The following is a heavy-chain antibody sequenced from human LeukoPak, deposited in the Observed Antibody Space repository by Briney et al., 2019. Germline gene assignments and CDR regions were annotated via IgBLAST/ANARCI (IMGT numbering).Heavy chain of an antibody. Sequence: SGGSLRLSCAASGFTFSNYAMNWVRQAPGRGLEWVLAISGSGGSTYYADSVKGRFTISRDNSKNTLYLQMNSLRAEDTAVYYCAKDLAGSGSYSFDYWGQGTLVTVSS. V-gene: IGHV3-23*01. CDR1: GFTFSNYA. D-gene: IGHD1-26*01. CDR2: ISGSGGST. CDR3: AKDLAGSGSYSFDY. J-gene: IGHJ4*02.